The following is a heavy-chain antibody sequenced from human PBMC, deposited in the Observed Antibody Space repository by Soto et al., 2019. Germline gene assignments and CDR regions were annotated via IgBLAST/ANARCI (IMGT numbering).Heavy chain of an antibody. CDR3: ARDHYSYYDFWSGPDYYYGMDV. Sequence: GGSLRLSCAASGFTFSSYAMHWVRQAPGKGLEWVAVISYDGSNKYYADSVKGRFTISSDNSKNTLYLQMNSLRAEDTAVYYCARDHYSYYDFWSGPDYYYGMDVWGQGTTVTVSS. D-gene: IGHD3-3*01. CDR2: ISYDGSNK. V-gene: IGHV3-30-3*01. J-gene: IGHJ6*02. CDR1: GFTFSSYA.